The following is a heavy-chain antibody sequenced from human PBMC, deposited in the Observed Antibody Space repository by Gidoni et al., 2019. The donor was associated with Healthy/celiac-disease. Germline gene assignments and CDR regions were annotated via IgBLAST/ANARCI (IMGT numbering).Heavy chain of an antibody. Sequence: EVQLLESGGGLVQPGGSLRLSCAASGFPFSSYAMSWVRQAPGKGLEWVSAISGSGGSTYYADSVKGRFTISRDNSKNTLYLQMNSLRAEDTAVYYCAKDLSRILRALGPFDIWGQGTMVTVSS. D-gene: IGHD2-15*01. CDR3: AKDLSRILRALGPFDI. J-gene: IGHJ3*02. CDR2: ISGSGGST. CDR1: GFPFSSYA. V-gene: IGHV3-23*01.